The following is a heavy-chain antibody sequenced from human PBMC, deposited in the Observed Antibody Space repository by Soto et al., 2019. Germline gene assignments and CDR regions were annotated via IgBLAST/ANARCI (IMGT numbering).Heavy chain of an antibody. CDR3: ARDLAYCGGDCYPIDY. V-gene: IGHV1-18*01. D-gene: IGHD2-21*02. Sequence: QVQLVQSGAEVKKPGASVKVSCKASGYTFTSNGISWVRQAPGQGLEWMGWISAYNGNTNYAQKLQGRVTMTTDTXTXXAYMELRSLRSDDTAVYYGARDLAYCGGDCYPIDYWGQGTLVTVSS. CDR2: ISAYNGNT. CDR1: GYTFTSNG. J-gene: IGHJ4*02.